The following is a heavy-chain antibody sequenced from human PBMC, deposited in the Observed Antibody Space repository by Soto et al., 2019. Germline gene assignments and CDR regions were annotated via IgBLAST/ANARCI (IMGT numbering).Heavy chain of an antibody. V-gene: IGHV1-69*12. CDR2: IIPVFGTP. D-gene: IGHD3-22*01. CDR3: ARGDATKIVVTSYYAMDV. Sequence: QVQLVQSGAEVKKPGSSVKVSCKACGGSLGNYVISWVRQAPGQGLEWMGAIIPVFGTPNYAQKFQDRVTITADESTTTVYMEVRRLTPEGTAVYYCARGDATKIVVTSYYAMDVWGQGTTVTVSS. CDR1: GGSLGNYV. J-gene: IGHJ6*02.